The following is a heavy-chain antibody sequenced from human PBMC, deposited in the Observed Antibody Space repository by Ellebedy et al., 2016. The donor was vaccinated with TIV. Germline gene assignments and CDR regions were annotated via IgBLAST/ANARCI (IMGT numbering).Heavy chain of an antibody. CDR1: GYTFTRYY. Sequence: AASVKVSCKASGYTFTRYYLHWVRQAPGQGLEWMGGIIPIIGTTDYAQKFQGRVTITADGSTSTVYMEVSSLRSEDTAVYYCAREFYGGYDFRALYIWGQGTMINVSS. CDR2: IIPIIGTT. D-gene: IGHD5-12*01. J-gene: IGHJ3*02. V-gene: IGHV1-69*13. CDR3: AREFYGGYDFRALYI.